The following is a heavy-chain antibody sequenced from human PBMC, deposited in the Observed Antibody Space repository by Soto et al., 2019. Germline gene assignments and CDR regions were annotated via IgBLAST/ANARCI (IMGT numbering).Heavy chain of an antibody. J-gene: IGHJ4*02. CDR2: LWAGGNFA. Sequence: PGGSLRLSCAASGFSFSYHGMHWVRQAPGKGLEWVAHLWAGGNFAFYAYSVKGRFTISRDNSKNTLYLQMNSLRAEDTAVYYCASNRKIWGTGPGYFDYWGQGTLVTVSS. V-gene: IGHV3-33*01. D-gene: IGHD3-16*01. CDR3: ASNRKIWGTGPGYFDY. CDR1: GFSFSYHG.